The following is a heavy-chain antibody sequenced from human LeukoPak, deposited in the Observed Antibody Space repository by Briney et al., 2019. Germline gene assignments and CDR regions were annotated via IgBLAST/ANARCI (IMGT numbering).Heavy chain of an antibody. CDR3: AKAGSAYGDYDYYYYYMDV. CDR2: IWYDGSNK. J-gene: IGHJ6*03. V-gene: IGHV3-33*06. CDR1: GFTFSSYG. D-gene: IGHD4-17*01. Sequence: GGSLRLSCAASGFTFSSYGMHWVRQAPGKGLEWVAVIWYDGSNKYYADSVKGRFTISRDNSKNTLYLQMNSLRAEDTAVYYCAKAGSAYGDYDYYYYYMDVWGTGTTVTVSS.